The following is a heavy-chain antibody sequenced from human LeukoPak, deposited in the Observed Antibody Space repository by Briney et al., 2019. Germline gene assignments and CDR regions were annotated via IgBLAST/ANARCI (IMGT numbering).Heavy chain of an antibody. V-gene: IGHV1-2*02. J-gene: IGHJ4*02. CDR1: GYTFNVHY. D-gene: IGHD4/OR15-4a*01. CDR2: IKPDSGAT. CDR3: ARDHDYGPDY. Sequence: ASMKVSCKASGYTFNVHYMHWLRQAPGQGLEWMGWIKPDSGATNFAQNFQGRVTMTSDTSINTAYMELSSLTSDDTAMYYCARDHDYGPDYWGQGTLVTVSA.